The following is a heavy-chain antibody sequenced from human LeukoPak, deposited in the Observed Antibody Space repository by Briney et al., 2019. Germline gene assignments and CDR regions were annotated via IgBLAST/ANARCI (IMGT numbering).Heavy chain of an antibody. Sequence: ETLSLTCTVSGGSISSYYWSWVRQAPGKGLEWVSAISGSGGSTYYADSVKGRFTISRDNSKNTLYLQMNSLRAEDTAVYYCAKDWTRYYYDSSGYYPSDYWGQGTLVTVSS. CDR3: AKDWTRYYYDSSGYYPSDY. D-gene: IGHD3-22*01. V-gene: IGHV3-23*01. CDR2: ISGSGGST. J-gene: IGHJ4*02. CDR1: GGSISSYY.